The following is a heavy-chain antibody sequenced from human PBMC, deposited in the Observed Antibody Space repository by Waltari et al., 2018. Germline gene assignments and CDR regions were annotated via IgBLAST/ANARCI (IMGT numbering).Heavy chain of an antibody. CDR3: ARDAHRGIVGAIGY. CDR1: GYPLTGSY. CDR2: INPNSGGT. D-gene: IGHD1-26*01. V-gene: IGHV1-2*06. J-gene: IGHJ4*02. Sequence: QVQLVQSGAAVQTPGASVEVSCKASGYPLTGSYMHWVRQAPGQGLEWMGRINPNSGGTNYAQKFQGRVTMTRDTSISTAYMELSRLRSDDTAVYYCARDAHRGIVGAIGYWGQGTLVTVSS.